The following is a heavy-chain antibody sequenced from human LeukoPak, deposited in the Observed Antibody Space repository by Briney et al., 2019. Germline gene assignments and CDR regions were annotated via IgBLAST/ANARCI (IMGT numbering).Heavy chain of an antibody. CDR3: ATSAGDYRAGHYYYMGV. Sequence: ASVKVSCKASGYTFTGYYFHWVRQAPGQGLEWMGWINPNTAGTNYAQRFLGGVTLTWDTSISTAYMELNRLTSDDTAVYYCATSAGDYRAGHYYYMGVWGKGTSVTVSS. CDR1: GYTFTGYY. V-gene: IGHV1-2*02. CDR2: INPNTAGT. D-gene: IGHD4-11*01. J-gene: IGHJ6*03.